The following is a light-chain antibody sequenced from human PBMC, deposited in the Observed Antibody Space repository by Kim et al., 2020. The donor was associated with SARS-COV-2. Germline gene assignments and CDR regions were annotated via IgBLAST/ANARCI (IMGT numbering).Light chain of an antibody. V-gene: IGKV3-20*01. CDR3: QHYGRTPQVT. CDR1: QSISSTY. J-gene: IGKJ5*01. Sequence: EIVLTQSPGPWSLSPGERATLSCRASQSISSTYLAWYQQKPGQAPRLLIYGASSRATGIPDRFSGTGSGTDFTLTISRLEPEDFAVYYCQHYGRTPQVTFGQGTRLEIK. CDR2: GAS.